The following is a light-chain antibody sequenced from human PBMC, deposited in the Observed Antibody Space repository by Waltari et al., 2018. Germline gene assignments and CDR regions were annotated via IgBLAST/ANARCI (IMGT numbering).Light chain of an antibody. CDR1: QSVLYSPNNNNY. CDR3: QQYYTTPLT. CDR2: WAS. Sequence: DIVMTQSPDSLAVFLGERATVNCQSSQSVLYSPNNNNYLAWYQQQPGQPPKLLIYWASTRESGVPDRFSGSGSGTDFTLTISSLQAEDVAVYYCQQYYTTPLTFGGGTKVEIK. V-gene: IGKV4-1*01. J-gene: IGKJ4*01.